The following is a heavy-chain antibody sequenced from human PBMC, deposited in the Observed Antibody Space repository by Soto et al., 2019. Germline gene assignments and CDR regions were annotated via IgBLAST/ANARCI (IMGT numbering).Heavy chain of an antibody. CDR1: GFTFSSYG. CDR3: ATTAPY. CDR2: IWFDGSNK. D-gene: IGHD5-18*01. J-gene: IGHJ4*02. V-gene: IGHV3-33*01. Sequence: QVQLVESGGGVVQPGRSLRLSCAASGFTFSSYGMHWVRQAPGKGLEWVAVIWFDGSNKFYADSVKGRFTISRDNSKNTVSLQMNSRRDGDSAAYSCATTAPYGGKGPLVTVSS.